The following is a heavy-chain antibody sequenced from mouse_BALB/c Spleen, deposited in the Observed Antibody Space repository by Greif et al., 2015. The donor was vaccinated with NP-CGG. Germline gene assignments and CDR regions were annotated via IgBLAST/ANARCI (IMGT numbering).Heavy chain of an antibody. CDR3: ASGDYDGVGAMDY. D-gene: IGHD2-4*01. Sequence: EVQLLQSGAELVKPGASVKLSCTASGFNIKDTYMHWVKQRPEQGLEWIGRIDPANGDTKYDPKFQGKATITADTSSNTAYLQLSSLTSEDTAVYYCASGDYDGVGAMDYWGQGTSVTVSS. V-gene: IGHV14-3*02. CDR1: GFNIKDTY. J-gene: IGHJ4*01. CDR2: IDPANGDT.